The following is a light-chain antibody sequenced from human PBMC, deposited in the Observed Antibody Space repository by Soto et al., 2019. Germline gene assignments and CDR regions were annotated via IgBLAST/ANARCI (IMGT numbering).Light chain of an antibody. CDR1: KLGDKY. Sequence: LTQPASVSGSPGQSVTISCTGDKLGDKYACWYQQKPGQSPVLVIYQDSKRPSGIPERFSGSNSGNTATLTISGTQAMDEADYYCQAWDSSTVVFGGGTQLTVL. J-gene: IGLJ2*01. CDR2: QDS. CDR3: QAWDSSTVV. V-gene: IGLV3-1*01.